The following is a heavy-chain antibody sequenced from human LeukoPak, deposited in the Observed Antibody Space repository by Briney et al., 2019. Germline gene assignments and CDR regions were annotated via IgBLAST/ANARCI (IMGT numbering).Heavy chain of an antibody. J-gene: IGHJ4*02. CDR1: GFTFSSYS. CDR2: ISSSSSYI. CDR3: ARDPYYYDSSGPYYFDY. V-gene: IGHV3-21*01. D-gene: IGHD3-22*01. Sequence: PGGSLRLSCAASGFTFSSYSMNWVRQAPGKGLEWVSSISSSSSYIYYADSVKGRFTISRDNAKNSLYLQMNSLRAEDTAVYYCARDPYYYDSSGPYYFDYWGPGTLVTVSS.